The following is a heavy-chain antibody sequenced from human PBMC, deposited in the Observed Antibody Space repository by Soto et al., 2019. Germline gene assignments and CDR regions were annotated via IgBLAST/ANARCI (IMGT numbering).Heavy chain of an antibody. J-gene: IGHJ5*02. Sequence: ASVKVSCKVSGYTLTELSMHWVRQAPGKGLEWMGGFDPEDGETIYAQKFQGRVTMTEDTSTDTAYMELSSLRSEDTAVYYCATATAVPAAISWFDPWGQGTLVTVSS. CDR1: GYTLTELS. V-gene: IGHV1-24*01. CDR3: ATATAVPAAISWFDP. D-gene: IGHD2-2*01. CDR2: FDPEDGET.